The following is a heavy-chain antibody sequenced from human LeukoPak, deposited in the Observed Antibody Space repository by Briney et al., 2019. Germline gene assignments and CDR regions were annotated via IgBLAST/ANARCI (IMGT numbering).Heavy chain of an antibody. CDR1: GGSVSTSDYY. CDR3: RIFGS. J-gene: IGHJ4*02. CDR2: IFHNGKT. D-gene: IGHD2-15*01. Sequence: PSETLSLTCTVSGGSVSTSDYYWGWIRQTPGKGLEWIGDIFHNGKTNYNPSLKGRVTISIDTSNNQFSLRLPSVTAADTAVYCARIFGSWGQGTLVTVSS. V-gene: IGHV4-39*07.